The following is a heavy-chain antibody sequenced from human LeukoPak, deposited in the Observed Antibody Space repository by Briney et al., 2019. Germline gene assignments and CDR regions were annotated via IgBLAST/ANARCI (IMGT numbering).Heavy chain of an antibody. J-gene: IGHJ4*02. V-gene: IGHV4-39*07. D-gene: IGHD6-13*01. CDR1: GYSISSSSYY. CDR3: ARTSYSSSWSPPFDY. CDR2: IYYSGST. Sequence: SETLSLTCTGSGYSISSSSYYWGWIRQPPGKGLEWIGSIYYSGSTYYNPSLKSRVTISVDTSTNQFSLKLSSVTAADTAVYYCARTSYSSSWSPPFDYWGQGTLVTVSS.